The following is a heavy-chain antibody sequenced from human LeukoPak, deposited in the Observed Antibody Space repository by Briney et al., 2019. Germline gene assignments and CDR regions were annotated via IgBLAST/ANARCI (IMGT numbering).Heavy chain of an antibody. J-gene: IGHJ4*02. V-gene: IGHV3-23*01. CDR1: GFTFSSYW. CDR3: AKDMGYCSSATCYGLDY. Sequence: GGSLRLSCAASGFTFSSYWMHWVRQAPGKGLVWVSTVSGGGGTTYYADSVKGRSTISRDNSKNTLFLQMNSLRAEDTAIYYCAKDMGYCSSATCYGLDYWGQGTLVTVSS. D-gene: IGHD2-2*01. CDR2: VSGGGGTT.